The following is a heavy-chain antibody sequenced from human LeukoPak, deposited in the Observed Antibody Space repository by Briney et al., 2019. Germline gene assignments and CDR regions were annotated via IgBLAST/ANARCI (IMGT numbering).Heavy chain of an antibody. CDR3: ARAGRRYCSTTRWYDGGDNWFDP. CDR1: GGSICSYY. V-gene: IGHV4-59*01. Sequence: SETLSLTCTVSGGSICSYYGSCIWQPPGKGLEWIGYVYYSGSTNYNPSLKSRVTISVDTSKNQFSLKLSSVTAADTAVYYCARAGRRYCSTTRWYDGGDNWFDPWGQGTLVTVSS. D-gene: IGHD2-2*01. CDR2: VYYSGST. J-gene: IGHJ5*02.